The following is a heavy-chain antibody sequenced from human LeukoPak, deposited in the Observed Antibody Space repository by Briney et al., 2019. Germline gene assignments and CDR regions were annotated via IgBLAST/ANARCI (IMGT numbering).Heavy chain of an antibody. D-gene: IGHD3-10*01. CDR3: VKDPRKGSGSSNWFDP. CDR2: ISGSGAST. CDR1: GFTFSSYA. V-gene: IGHV3-23*01. J-gene: IGHJ5*02. Sequence: GGSLRLSCAASGFTFSSYAMRWVRQAPGKGLEWVSAISGSGASTYYADSVKGRFTISRDNSKNTLYLQMSNLRAEDTAVYYCVKDPRKGSGSSNWFDPWGQGTLVTVSS.